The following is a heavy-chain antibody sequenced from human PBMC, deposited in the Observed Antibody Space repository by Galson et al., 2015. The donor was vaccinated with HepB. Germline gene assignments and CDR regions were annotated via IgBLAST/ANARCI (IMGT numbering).Heavy chain of an antibody. Sequence: SLRLSCAASGFSFNNYAVHWVRQAPGKGPQWVAVISSDGSNEYHADSVRGRFTISRDNSKNILFLEMNSLRAEDTAVYYCTRDHGSGSYDYWGQGTLVTVSS. CDR2: ISSDGSNE. CDR3: TRDHGSGSYDY. V-gene: IGHV3-30-3*01. J-gene: IGHJ4*02. D-gene: IGHD3-10*01. CDR1: GFSFNNYA.